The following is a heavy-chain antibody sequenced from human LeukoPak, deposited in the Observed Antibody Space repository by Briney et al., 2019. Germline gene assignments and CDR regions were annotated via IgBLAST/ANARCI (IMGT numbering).Heavy chain of an antibody. Sequence: PGGSLRLSCVASGFTFSSYEMNWVRQAPGKGLEWVSYISSSGSTTYYGDSVKGRFTISRDNAKNLLYLQMSSLRAEDTAVYYCADLGTSTVARTEWGQGTLVTVSS. CDR2: ISSSGSTT. CDR1: GFTFSSYE. CDR3: ADLGTSTVARTE. J-gene: IGHJ4*02. D-gene: IGHD1-7*01. V-gene: IGHV3-48*03.